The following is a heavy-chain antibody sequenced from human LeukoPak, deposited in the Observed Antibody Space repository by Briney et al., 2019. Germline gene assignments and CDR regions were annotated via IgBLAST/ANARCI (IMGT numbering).Heavy chain of an antibody. D-gene: IGHD2-2*01. CDR3: ASRLYCSNTRCRNFPFAY. V-gene: IGHV1-69*13. J-gene: IGHJ4*02. CDR2: IIPIFGTA. CDR1: GYTFTGYY. Sequence: VASVKVSCKASGYTFTGYYMHWVRQAPGQGLEWMGGIIPIFGTANYAQKFQDRVTITADESTSTAYMELSSLRSEDTAIYYCASRLYCSNTRCRNFPFAYWGQGTLVTVSS.